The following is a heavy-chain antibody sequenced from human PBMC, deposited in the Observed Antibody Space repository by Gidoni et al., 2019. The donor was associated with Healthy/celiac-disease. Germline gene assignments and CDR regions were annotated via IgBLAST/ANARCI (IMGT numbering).Heavy chain of an antibody. CDR3: AKESRATVTAQFDY. J-gene: IGHJ4*02. CDR2: IRGSGGST. D-gene: IGHD4-17*01. Sequence: EVQLLESWGGLVQPVGSLRLSCAASGFTFSSYAMSWVRQAPGKGLEWVSAIRGSGGSTYYADSVKGRFNISRDNSKNTLYLQMNSLRAEDTAVYYCAKESRATVTAQFDYWGQGTLVTVSS. CDR1: GFTFSSYA. V-gene: IGHV3-23*01.